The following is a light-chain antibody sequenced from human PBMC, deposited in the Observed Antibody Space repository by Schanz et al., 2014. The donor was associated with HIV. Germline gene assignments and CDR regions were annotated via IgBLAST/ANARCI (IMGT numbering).Light chain of an antibody. CDR1: QSVSGF. J-gene: IGKJ1*01. CDR2: GVS. V-gene: IGKV3-20*01. CDR3: QQYGSSPL. Sequence: EIVLTQSPGTLSLSPGERATLSCRASQSVSGFLAWYQQKPGQAPRLLIYGVSIRATGSPDRFSGSGSGTDFTLTISRLEPEDFAVYYCQQYGSSPLFGQGTKVEI.